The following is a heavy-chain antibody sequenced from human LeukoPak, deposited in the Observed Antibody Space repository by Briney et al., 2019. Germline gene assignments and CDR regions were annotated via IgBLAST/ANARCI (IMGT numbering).Heavy chain of an antibody. D-gene: IGHD4-17*01. CDR2: MNPNSGNT. V-gene: IGHV1-8*02. CDR1: GYTFTSYY. J-gene: IGHJ4*02. CDR3: ARGRKVTKAFDY. Sequence: GASVKVSCKASGYTFTSYYMHWVRQATGQGLEWMGWMNPNSGNTGYAQKFQGRVTMTRNTSISTAYMELSSLRSEDTAVYYCARGRKVTKAFDYWGQGTLVTVSS.